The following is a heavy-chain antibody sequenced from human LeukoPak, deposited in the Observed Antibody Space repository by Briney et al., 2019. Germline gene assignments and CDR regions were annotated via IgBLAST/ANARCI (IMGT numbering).Heavy chain of an antibody. Sequence: ASVKVSRKASGYTFTSYGISWVRQAPGQGLEWMGWISAYNGNTNYAQKLQGRVTMTTDTSTSTAYVELRSLRSDDTAVYYCARCQYCTNGVCYFGNWFDPWGQGTLVTVPS. V-gene: IGHV1-18*01. J-gene: IGHJ5*02. CDR3: ARCQYCTNGVCYFGNWFDP. CDR1: GYTFTSYG. CDR2: ISAYNGNT. D-gene: IGHD2-8*01.